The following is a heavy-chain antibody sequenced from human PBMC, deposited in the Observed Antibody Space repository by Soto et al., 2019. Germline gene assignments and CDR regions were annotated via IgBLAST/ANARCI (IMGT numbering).Heavy chain of an antibody. D-gene: IGHD3-10*01. CDR2: IIPIFGTA. CDR3: AREDSGSYLYCGMDV. J-gene: IGHJ6*02. V-gene: IGHV1-69*13. CDR1: GDTFSSYA. Sequence: ASVKVSCKASGDTFSSYAISWVRQAPGQGLEWMGGIIPIFGTANYAQTFQGRVTITADESTSTAYMELSSLRSEVTAVYYCAREDSGSYLYCGMDVWGQGTTVTVSS.